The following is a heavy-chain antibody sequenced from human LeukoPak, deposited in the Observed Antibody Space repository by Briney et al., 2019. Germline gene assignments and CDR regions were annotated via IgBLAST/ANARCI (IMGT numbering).Heavy chain of an antibody. Sequence: SQTLSLTCAISGDSVSGNSAAWNWIRQSLSRGLEWLGRTYYRSKWYYEYAVSVKSRITINPDTSKNQFSLQLNSVTPEDTAVYYCARVGGQYHYGMDVWGQGTTVTVSS. D-gene: IGHD1-26*01. V-gene: IGHV6-1*01. J-gene: IGHJ6*02. CDR1: GDSVSGNSAA. CDR2: TYYRSKWYY. CDR3: ARVGGQYHYGMDV.